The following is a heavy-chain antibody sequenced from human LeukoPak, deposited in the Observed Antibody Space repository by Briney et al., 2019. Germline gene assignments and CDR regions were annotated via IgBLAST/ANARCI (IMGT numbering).Heavy chain of an antibody. CDR3: ARGHTIFGVVTPFDY. CDR2: ISSNGGST. Sequence: GSLRLSCAASGFTFSSYAMHWVRQAPGKGLEYVSAISSNGGSTYYANSVKGRFTISRDNSKNTLYLQMGSLRAEDMAVYYCARGHTIFGVVTPFDYWGQGTLVTVSS. D-gene: IGHD3-3*01. V-gene: IGHV3-64*01. CDR1: GFTFSSYA. J-gene: IGHJ4*02.